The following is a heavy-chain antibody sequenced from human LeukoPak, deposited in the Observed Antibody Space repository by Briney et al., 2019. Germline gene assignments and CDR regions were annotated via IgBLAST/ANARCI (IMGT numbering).Heavy chain of an antibody. CDR2: IYSGGST. Sequence: PGGSLRLSCAASGFTVSSNYMSWVRQAPGKGLEWVSVIYSGGSTYYADSVKGRFTISRDNSKNTLYLQMNSLRAEDTAVYYCARPPLYYVWGLSYGYYFDYWGQGTLVTVSS. D-gene: IGHD3-16*01. CDR3: ARPPLYYVWGLSYGYYFDY. CDR1: GFTVSSNY. V-gene: IGHV3-66*02. J-gene: IGHJ4*02.